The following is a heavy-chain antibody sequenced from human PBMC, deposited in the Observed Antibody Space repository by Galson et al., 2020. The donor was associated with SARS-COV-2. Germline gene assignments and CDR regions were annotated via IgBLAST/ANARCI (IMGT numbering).Heavy chain of an antibody. J-gene: IGHJ4*02. Sequence: GSLRLSCVVSGFTFQDFWMSWVRQAPGKGLEWVANIKGDGSETNYVDSVKGRFSISRDNAVNSLFLQMNNLRVEDTAVYYCTREGWQGGYWGQGTRVTVSS. CDR1: GFTFQDFW. CDR2: IKGDGSET. V-gene: IGHV3-7*01. CDR3: TREGWQGGY. D-gene: IGHD6-19*01.